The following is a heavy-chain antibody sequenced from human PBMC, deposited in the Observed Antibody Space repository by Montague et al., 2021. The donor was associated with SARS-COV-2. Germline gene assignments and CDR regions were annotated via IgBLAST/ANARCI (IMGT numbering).Heavy chain of an antibody. CDR3: ARVRRWLVPFDY. CDR1: GDSISHSSYY. Sequence: SETLSLTCTVSGDSISHSSYYWGWLRQPPGKGLEWIGSIYYSGSTYYNPSLKSRVTISVDTSKNQVSLKLNSVTAADTAVYYCARVRRWLVPFDYWGQGTLVTVSS. D-gene: IGHD6-19*01. V-gene: IGHV4-39*07. CDR2: IYYSGST. J-gene: IGHJ4*02.